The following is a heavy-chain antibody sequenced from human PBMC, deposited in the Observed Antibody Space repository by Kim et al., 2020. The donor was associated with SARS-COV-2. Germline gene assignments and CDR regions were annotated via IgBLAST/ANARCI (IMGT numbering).Heavy chain of an antibody. CDR2: MKQDGSKG. CDR1: GFSFRDYW. CDR3: ARDALVSAHEYLPGSPAPLDY. D-gene: IGHD1-26*01. V-gene: IGHV3-7*01. Sequence: GGSLRLSCAGTGFSFRDYWMSWVRQAPGKGLEWVANMKQDGSKGYYVSTVKGRFTISRDNAKNSLYLQMDSLRGDDTAVYYCARDALVSAHEYLPGSPAPLDYWGQEPWSPSPQ. J-gene: IGHJ4*01.